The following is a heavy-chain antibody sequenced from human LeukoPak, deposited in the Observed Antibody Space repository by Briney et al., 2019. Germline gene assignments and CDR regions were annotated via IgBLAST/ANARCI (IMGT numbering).Heavy chain of an antibody. CDR3: ARDYYDGSAYYSYYEY. V-gene: IGHV3-7*03. Sequence: GGSLRLSCAASGFTFSSYWMNWARQAPGKGLEWVASINHNGNVNYYVDSVKGQFTISRDNAKNSLYLQMSNLRAEDTAVYYCARDYYDGSAYYSYYEYWGQGTLVTVSS. D-gene: IGHD3-22*01. CDR1: GFTFSSYW. J-gene: IGHJ4*02. CDR2: INHNGNVN.